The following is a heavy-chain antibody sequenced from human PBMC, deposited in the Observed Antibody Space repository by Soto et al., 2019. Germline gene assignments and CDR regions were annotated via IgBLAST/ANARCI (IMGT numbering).Heavy chain of an antibody. D-gene: IGHD3-9*01. V-gene: IGHV1-69*13. CDR2: IIPIFGTA. J-gene: IGHJ5*02. Sequence: SVKVSCKASGGTFSSYATSWVRQAPGQGLEWMGGIIPIFGTANYAQKFQGRVTITADESTSTAHMELSSLRSEDTAVYYCARMGRDDILTGYYIRGNWFDPWGQGTLVAV. CDR1: GGTFSSYA. CDR3: ARMGRDDILTGYYIRGNWFDP.